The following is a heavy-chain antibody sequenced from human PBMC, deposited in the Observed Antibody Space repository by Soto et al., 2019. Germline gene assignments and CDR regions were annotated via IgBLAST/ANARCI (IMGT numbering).Heavy chain of an antibody. CDR2: IYYSGST. D-gene: IGHD2-2*01. Sequence: SETLSLTCTVSGGSISSSSYYWGWIRQPPGKGLEWIGSIYYSGSTYYNPSLKSRVTISVDTSKNQFSLKLSSVTAADTAVYYCARLGDIVVVPAFDYWGQGTLVTVSS. V-gene: IGHV4-39*01. CDR1: GGSISSSSYY. CDR3: ARLGDIVVVPAFDY. J-gene: IGHJ4*02.